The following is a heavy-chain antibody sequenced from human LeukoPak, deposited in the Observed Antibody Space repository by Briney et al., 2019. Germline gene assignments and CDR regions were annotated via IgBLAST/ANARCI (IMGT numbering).Heavy chain of an antibody. CDR3: AIQDGYSSSWYAFDI. D-gene: IGHD6-13*01. J-gene: IGHJ3*02. CDR1: GGSISNYY. V-gene: IGHV4-59*01. CDR2: IYNSGST. Sequence: PSETLSLTCTVSGGSISNYYWSWIRQPPGKGLDWIGDIYNSGSTNYNPSLKSRVTMSVDTSKNQFSLQLSSVTVADTAVYYCAIQDGYSSSWYAFDIWGQGTMVTVSS.